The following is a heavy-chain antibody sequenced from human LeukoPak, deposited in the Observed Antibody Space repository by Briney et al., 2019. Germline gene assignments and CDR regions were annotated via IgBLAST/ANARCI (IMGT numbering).Heavy chain of an antibody. V-gene: IGHV1-69*13. Sequence: GASVKVSCKASGGTFTSYAISWVRQAPGQGLEWMGGIIPIFGTANYAQKFQGRVTITADESTSTAYMELSSLRSEDTAVYYCAKVGWSAYNWFDPWGQGTLVTVSS. CDR3: AKVGWSAYNWFDP. J-gene: IGHJ5*02. CDR2: IIPIFGTA. CDR1: GGTFTSYA. D-gene: IGHD3-3*01.